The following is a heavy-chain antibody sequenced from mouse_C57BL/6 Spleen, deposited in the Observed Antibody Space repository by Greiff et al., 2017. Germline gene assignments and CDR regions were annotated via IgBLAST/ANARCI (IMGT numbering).Heavy chain of an antibody. Sequence: EVMLVESGGDLVKPGGSLKLSCAASGFTFSSYGMSWVRQTPDKRLEWVATISSGGSYTYYPDSVKGRFTISRDNAKNTLYLQMSSLKSEDTAMYYCARLNFTTVVEYYLDYWGQGTTLTVSS. CDR2: ISSGGSYT. CDR1: GFTFSSYG. J-gene: IGHJ2*01. V-gene: IGHV5-6*02. CDR3: ARLNFTTVVEYYLDY. D-gene: IGHD1-1*01.